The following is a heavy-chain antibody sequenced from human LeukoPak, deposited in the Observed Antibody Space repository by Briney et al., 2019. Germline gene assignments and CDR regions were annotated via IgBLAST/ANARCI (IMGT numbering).Heavy chain of an antibody. D-gene: IGHD1-1*01. CDR2: ISSSSGTM. J-gene: IGHJ3*02. CDR1: GFTFDDYA. Sequence: GGSLRLSCAASGFTFDDYAMNWVRQAPGKGLEWVSYISSSSGTMYYADSVKGRFTISRDNAKKSLNLQMNSLRVEDTAVYYCARPRGGTMANDAFDIWGQGTMVTVSS. V-gene: IGHV3-48*01. CDR3: ARPRGGTMANDAFDI.